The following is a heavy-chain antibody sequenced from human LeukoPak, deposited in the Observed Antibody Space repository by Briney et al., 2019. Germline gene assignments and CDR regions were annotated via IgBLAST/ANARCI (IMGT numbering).Heavy chain of an antibody. Sequence: KTSETLSLTCTVSGGSISSGGYYWSWIRQHPGKGLEWIGYIYYSGSTYYNPSLKSRVTISVDTSKNQFSLKLSSVTAADTAVYYCARVRRYYDILTGYLAHDCWFDPWGQGTLVTVSS. D-gene: IGHD3-9*01. V-gene: IGHV4-31*03. CDR1: GGSISSGGYY. CDR3: ARVRRYYDILTGYLAHDCWFDP. CDR2: IYYSGST. J-gene: IGHJ5*02.